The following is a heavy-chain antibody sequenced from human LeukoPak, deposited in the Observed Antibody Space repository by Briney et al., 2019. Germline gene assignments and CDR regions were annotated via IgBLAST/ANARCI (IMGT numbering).Heavy chain of an antibody. D-gene: IGHD2-21*01. Sequence: PGGSLRLSCTASGLTFSSFAMSWVRQAPGKGLEWVSAMSGSGRNTYYADTVRGRFTVSRDNSKNTLYLQMNSLRAEDTALYYCAKMKGASYHYYYAMDVWGKGTTVAVSS. J-gene: IGHJ6*04. V-gene: IGHV3-23*01. CDR1: GLTFSSFA. CDR2: MSGSGRNT. CDR3: AKMKGASYHYYYAMDV.